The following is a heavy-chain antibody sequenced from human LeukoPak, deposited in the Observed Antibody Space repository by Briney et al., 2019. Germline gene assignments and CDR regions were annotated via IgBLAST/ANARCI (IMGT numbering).Heavy chain of an antibody. J-gene: IGHJ4*02. D-gene: IGHD3-22*01. Sequence: ASVKVSCKASGYTFTGYYMHWVRQAPGLGFEWMGWINPNSGGTNYAQKFQGRVTMTRDTSISTAYMELSRLRSDDTAVYYCARDWYYYDSSGYYSHWGQGTLVTVSS. CDR3: ARDWYYYDSSGYYSH. V-gene: IGHV1-2*02. CDR2: INPNSGGT. CDR1: GYTFTGYY.